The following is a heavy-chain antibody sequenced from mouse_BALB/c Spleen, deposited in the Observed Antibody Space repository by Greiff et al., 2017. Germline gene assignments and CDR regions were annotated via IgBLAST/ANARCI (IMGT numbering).Heavy chain of an antibody. CDR2: IYPGNGDT. CDR3: ARDYDYDGGAWFAY. V-gene: IGHV1-12*01. J-gene: IGHJ3*01. Sequence: LQQPGAELVKPGASVKMSCKASGYTFTSYNMHWVKQTPGQGLEWIGAIYPGNGDTSYNQKFKGKATLTADKSSSTAYMQLSSLTSEDSAVYYCARDYDYDGGAWFAYWGQGTLVTVSA. CDR1: GYTFTSYN. D-gene: IGHD2-4*01.